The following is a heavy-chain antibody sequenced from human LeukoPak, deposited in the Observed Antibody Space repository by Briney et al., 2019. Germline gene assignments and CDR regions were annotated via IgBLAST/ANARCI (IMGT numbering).Heavy chain of an antibody. CDR2: IYYSGST. D-gene: IGHD2-15*01. Sequence: SETLSLTCTVSGGSISSSSYYWSWVRQPPGKGLEWIGDIYYSGSTNYNPSLKSRVTISVDTSKNQFSLKVSSVTAADTAVYYCGRDSGGTVDSWGQGTLVTVSS. CDR1: GGSISSSSYY. V-gene: IGHV4-61*01. J-gene: IGHJ4*02. CDR3: GRDSGGTVDS.